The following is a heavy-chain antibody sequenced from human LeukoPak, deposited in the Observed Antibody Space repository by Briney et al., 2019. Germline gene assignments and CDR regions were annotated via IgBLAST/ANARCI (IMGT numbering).Heavy chain of an antibody. V-gene: IGHV3-30*02. D-gene: IGHD3-22*01. J-gene: IGHJ4*02. Sequence: GGSLRLSCAVSGLTFSSYGMHWVRQAPGKGLEWVAVIWHDGSNKYYADSVKDRFTISRDNSKNTLYLQMNSLRAEDTAVYYCAKGPYYYDSSGRSDYWGQGTLVTVSS. CDR1: GLTFSSYG. CDR2: IWHDGSNK. CDR3: AKGPYYYDSSGRSDY.